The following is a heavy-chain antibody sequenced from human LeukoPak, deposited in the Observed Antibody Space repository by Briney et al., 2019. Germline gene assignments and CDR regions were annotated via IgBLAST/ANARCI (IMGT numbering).Heavy chain of an antibody. J-gene: IGHJ4*02. Sequence: SETLSLTCTVSGGSISSSSYYWGWIRQPPGKGLEWIGSIYYSGSTYYNPSLKSRVTISVDTSKNQFSLKLSSVTAADTAVYYCARERQPYCGGDCYPAHFDYWAREPWSPSPQ. D-gene: IGHD2-21*02. V-gene: IGHV4-39*07. CDR2: IYYSGST. CDR3: ARERQPYCGGDCYPAHFDY. CDR1: GGSISSSSYY.